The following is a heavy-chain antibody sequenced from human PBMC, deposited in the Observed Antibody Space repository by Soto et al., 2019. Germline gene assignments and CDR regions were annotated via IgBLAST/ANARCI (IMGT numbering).Heavy chain of an antibody. V-gene: IGHV3-21*01. D-gene: IGHD1-26*01. Sequence: GGSLRLSCAASGFTFSTYNMNWVRQAPGKGLEWVSSITSSSAYIYYADSVKGRFTISRDNAKNSLYLQMNSLRAEDTAVYYCARGGAKWYFDYWGQGSLVTVSS. CDR1: GFTFSTYN. CDR3: ARGGAKWYFDY. J-gene: IGHJ4*02. CDR2: ITSSSAYI.